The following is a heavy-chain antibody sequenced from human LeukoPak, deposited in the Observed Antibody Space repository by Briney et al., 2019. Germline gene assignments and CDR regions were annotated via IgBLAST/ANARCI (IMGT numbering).Heavy chain of an antibody. CDR1: GGSFSGYY. CDR3: ARGSSGWYYYFDY. J-gene: IGHJ4*02. D-gene: IGHD6-19*01. V-gene: IGHV4-34*01. CDR2: INHSGST. Sequence: SETLSLTCAVYGGSFSGYYWSWIRQPPGKGLEWIGEINHSGSTNYNPSLKSRVTISVDTSKNQFSLKLSSVTAADTAVYYCARGSSGWYYYFDYWGQGTLVTVSS.